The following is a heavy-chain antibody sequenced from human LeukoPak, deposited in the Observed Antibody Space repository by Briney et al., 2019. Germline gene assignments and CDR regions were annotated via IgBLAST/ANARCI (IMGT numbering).Heavy chain of an antibody. D-gene: IGHD5-24*01. CDR1: GGTFISYA. J-gene: IGHJ6*02. V-gene: IGHV1-69*13. CDR2: IIPIFGTA. Sequence: SVKVSCKASGGTFISYAISWVRQAPGQGLEWMGGIIPIFGTANYAQKFQGRVTITADESTSTAYMELSSLRSEDTAVYYCARLRGRDGLRGYYYGMDVWGQGTTVTVSS. CDR3: ARLRGRDGLRGYYYGMDV.